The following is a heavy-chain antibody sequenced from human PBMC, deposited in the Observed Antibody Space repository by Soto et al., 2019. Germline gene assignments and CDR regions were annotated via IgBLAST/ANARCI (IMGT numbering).Heavy chain of an antibody. CDR3: ARQPYFGKDLTFDD. CDR1: GGSISSYNYY. V-gene: IGHV4-39*02. Sequence: QVQLQESGPGLVKPSETLPLTCIVSGGSISSYNYYWDWIRQPPGKGLEWIATIHFSGSTYYNPSLESRVTISLDSSKNHFSLKLRSVTAADTAVYYCARQPYFGKDLTFDDWGQGTLVTVSS. CDR2: IHFSGST. D-gene: IGHD3-9*01. J-gene: IGHJ4*02.